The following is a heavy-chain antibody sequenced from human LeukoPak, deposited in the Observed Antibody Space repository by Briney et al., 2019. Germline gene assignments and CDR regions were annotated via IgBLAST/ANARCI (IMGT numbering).Heavy chain of an antibody. D-gene: IGHD5-12*01. CDR1: GFTFSSYA. J-gene: IGHJ4*02. CDR3: AKDATSGYVAYFEY. V-gene: IGHV3-23*01. Sequence: LGGSLRLSCAASGFTFSSYAMSWVRQAPGKGPEWVSGISGSGGDTYYADSVKGRFTISRDNSKNTLYLQMNSLRAEDTAVYYCAKDATSGYVAYFEYWGQGTLVTVSS. CDR2: ISGSGGDT.